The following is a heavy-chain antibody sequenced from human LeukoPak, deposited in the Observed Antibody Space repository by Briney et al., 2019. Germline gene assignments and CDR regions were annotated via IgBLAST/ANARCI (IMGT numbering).Heavy chain of an antibody. J-gene: IGHJ4*02. CDR2: IVVGSGNT. CDR1: GFTFTSSA. D-gene: IGHD1-7*01. V-gene: IGHV1-58*01. Sequence: GASVRVSCKASGFTFTSSAVQWVRQARGQRLEWIGWIVVGSGNTNYAQKFHERVTITRDMSTSTAYMELSSLRSEDTAVYYCARVEDWNLVDYWGQGTLVTVSS. CDR3: ARVEDWNLVDY.